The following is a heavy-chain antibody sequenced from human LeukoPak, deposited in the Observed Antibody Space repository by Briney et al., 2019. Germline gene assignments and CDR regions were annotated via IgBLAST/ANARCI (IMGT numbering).Heavy chain of an antibody. Sequence: GGSLRLSCAASGFTFSSYGMHWVRQAPGKGLEWVAFIRYDGSNKYYADSVKGRFTISRDNSKNTLCLQMNSLRAEDTAVYYCAKRSLRYCSGGSCYSGDFDYWGQGTLVTVSS. CDR3: AKRSLRYCSGGSCYSGDFDY. J-gene: IGHJ4*02. V-gene: IGHV3-30*02. CDR1: GFTFSSYG. CDR2: IRYDGSNK. D-gene: IGHD2-15*01.